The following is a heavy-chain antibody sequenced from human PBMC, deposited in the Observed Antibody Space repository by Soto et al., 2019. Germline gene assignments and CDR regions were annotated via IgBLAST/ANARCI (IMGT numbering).Heavy chain of an antibody. Sequence: SGPTLVNPTQTLTLTCTFSGFSLSTSGVGVGWIRKPPGKALEWLALVYWDDDKRYSPSLQSRLTITKDTSRNQVVLTMTNMDPVDTATYYCAHRRGDYGDYRYWAQGTLVTVSS. J-gene: IGHJ4*02. CDR2: VYWDDDK. CDR1: GFSLSTSGVG. CDR3: AHRRGDYGDYRY. D-gene: IGHD4-17*01. V-gene: IGHV2-5*02.